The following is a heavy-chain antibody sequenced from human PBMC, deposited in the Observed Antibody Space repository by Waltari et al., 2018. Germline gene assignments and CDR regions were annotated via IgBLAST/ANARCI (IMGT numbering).Heavy chain of an antibody. CDR1: GFTLRSNW. J-gene: IGHJ4*02. Sequence: EVQLVASGGGLVQPGGSLRVSCAASGFTLRSNWMHWVRQAPGKRLVGVSCMKIDGSSTNTADAVKGGFTTSRDNAKNTLDLQRNSLRAEDTAVYYCASGRLYCSQSVCYSTDFDYWGQGTLVTVSS. CDR2: MKIDGSST. D-gene: IGHD2-8*01. V-gene: IGHV3-74*01. CDR3: ASGRLYCSQSVCYSTDFDY.